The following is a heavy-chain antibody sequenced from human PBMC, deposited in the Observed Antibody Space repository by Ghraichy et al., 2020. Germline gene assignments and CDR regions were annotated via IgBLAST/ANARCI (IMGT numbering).Heavy chain of an antibody. CDR3: ARGPPGTTVTTP. Sequence: LSLTCAASGFTVSSNYMSWVRQAPGKGLEWVSVIYSGGSTYYADSVKGRFTISRDNSKNTLYLQMNSLRAEDTAVYYCARGPPGTTVTTPWGQGTLVTVSS. D-gene: IGHD4-17*01. J-gene: IGHJ5*02. CDR2: IYSGGST. CDR1: GFTVSSNY. V-gene: IGHV3-53*01.